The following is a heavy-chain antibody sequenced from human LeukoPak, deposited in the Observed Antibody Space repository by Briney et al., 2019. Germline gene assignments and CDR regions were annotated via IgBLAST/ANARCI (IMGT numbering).Heavy chain of an antibody. D-gene: IGHD5-18*01. CDR2: IKQDGSEK. V-gene: IGHV3-7*01. CDR3: ARDEYRNAY. CDR1: RFTFSSYW. Sequence: PGGSLRLSCAASRFTFSSYWMTCVRQTPGKGLEWVAKIKQDGSEKYYVDSVKGRFTISRDNAKNSLYLQMNSLRAEDTAVYYCARDEYRNAYWGQGTLVTASS. J-gene: IGHJ4*02.